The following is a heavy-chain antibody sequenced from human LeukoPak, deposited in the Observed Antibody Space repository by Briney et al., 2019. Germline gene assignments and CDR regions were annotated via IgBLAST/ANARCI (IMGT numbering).Heavy chain of an antibody. CDR3: ARGPRPPAARFSSGYYY. J-gene: IGHJ4*02. V-gene: IGHV4-34*01. CDR2: INHSGST. D-gene: IGHD6-6*01. Sequence: SETLSLTCAVYGGSFSGYYWSWIRQPPGKGLEWIGEINHSGSTNYNPSLKSRVTISVDTSKNQFSLKLSSVTAADTAVYYCARGPRPPAARFSSGYYYWGQGTLVTVSS. CDR1: GGSFSGYY.